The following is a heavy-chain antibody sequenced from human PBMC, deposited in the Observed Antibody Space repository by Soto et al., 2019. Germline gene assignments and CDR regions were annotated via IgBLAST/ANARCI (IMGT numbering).Heavy chain of an antibody. J-gene: IGHJ5*02. CDR1: GFTFSNYA. CDR3: ANRALAP. CDR2: VTGSGTT. Sequence: PGGSLRLSCAASGFTFSNYAMNWVRQAPGKGLEWISAVTGSGTTYYADSVKGRFTNSRDNSRNTAYLQMNSLRAEDTAIYYCANRALAPWGQGTLVTVSS. V-gene: IGHV3-23*01. D-gene: IGHD3-10*01.